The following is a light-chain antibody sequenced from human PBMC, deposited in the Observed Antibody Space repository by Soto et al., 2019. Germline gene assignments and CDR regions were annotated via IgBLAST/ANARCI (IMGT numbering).Light chain of an antibody. V-gene: IGLV2-14*01. CDR3: SSYTSSITVDVV. Sequence: QSVLTQPASVSGSPGQSITISCTGTSSDVGGYDYVSWYQHFPGKAPKLIIYEVSNRPSGVSNRFSGSKSGNTASLTIYGLQDEDEADYYCSSYTSSITVDVVFGGGTKVTVL. CDR1: SSDVGGYDY. CDR2: EVS. J-gene: IGLJ2*01.